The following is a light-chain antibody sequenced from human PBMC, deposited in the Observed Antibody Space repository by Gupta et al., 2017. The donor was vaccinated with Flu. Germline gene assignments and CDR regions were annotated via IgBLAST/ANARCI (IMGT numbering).Light chain of an antibody. V-gene: IGLV2-11*01. CDR2: DVS. Sequence: SVTISCTGTSIDVGGYNYVSWCQQHPGKAPKLMIYDVSKRPSGVPDRFSGSKSGNTASLTISGLQAEDEADYYCCSYAGSYTWVFGGGTKLTVL. CDR1: SIDVGGYNY. J-gene: IGLJ2*01. CDR3: CSYAGSYTWV.